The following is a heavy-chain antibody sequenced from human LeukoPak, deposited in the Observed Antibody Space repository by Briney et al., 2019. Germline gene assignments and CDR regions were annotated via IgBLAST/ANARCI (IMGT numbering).Heavy chain of an antibody. CDR2: INHSGST. CDR1: GGSFSGYY. Sequence: SETLSLTCAVYGGSFSGYYWSWIRQPPGKGLEWIGEINHSGSTNYNPSLKSRVTISVDTSKNQFSLKLSSVTAADTAVYYCARSSSGYYRGRVDYWGQGTLVTVSS. D-gene: IGHD3-22*01. CDR3: ARSSSGYYRGRVDY. V-gene: IGHV4-34*01. J-gene: IGHJ4*02.